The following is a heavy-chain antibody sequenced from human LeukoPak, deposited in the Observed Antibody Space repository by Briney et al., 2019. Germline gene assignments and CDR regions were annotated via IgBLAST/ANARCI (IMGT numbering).Heavy chain of an antibody. CDR1: RFTFSSYW. V-gene: IGHV3-7*01. D-gene: IGHD5/OR15-5a*01. CDR3: ASSVVYAGWFDP. J-gene: IGHJ5*02. Sequence: GGSLRLSCAASRFTFSSYWMSWVRQAPGKGLEWVANIKQDGSEKYYVDSVKGRFTISRDNAKNSLYLQMNSLRGEDTAVYYCASSVVYAGWFDPWGQGTLVTVSS. CDR2: IKQDGSEK.